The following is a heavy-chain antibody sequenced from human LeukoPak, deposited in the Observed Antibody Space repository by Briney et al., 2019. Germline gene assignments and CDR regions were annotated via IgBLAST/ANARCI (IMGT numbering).Heavy chain of an antibody. V-gene: IGHV4-38-2*02. CDR2: ISRSGST. CDR1: GYSASSGYF. D-gene: IGHD4-23*01. J-gene: IGHJ6*03. CDR3: ARDHGGNLGFYYYYMDV. Sequence: SETLSLTCTVSGYSASSGYFWGWIRQPPGKGLEWIGSISRSGSTSYNPSLKSRVAISVDTSKNQFSLKLSSVTAADTAVYYCARDHGGNLGFYYYYMDVWGKGTTVTVSS.